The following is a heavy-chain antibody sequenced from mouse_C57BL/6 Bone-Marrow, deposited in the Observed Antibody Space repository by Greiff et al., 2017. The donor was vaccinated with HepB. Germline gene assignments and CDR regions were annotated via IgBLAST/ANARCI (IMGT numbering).Heavy chain of an antibody. CDR1: GYTFTDYE. V-gene: IGHV1-15*01. CDR2: IDPETGGT. J-gene: IGHJ2*01. CDR3: TRSEAYYRVDFDY. D-gene: IGHD2-12*01. Sequence: QVQLQQSGAELVRPGASVTLSCKASGYTFTDYEMHWVKQTPVHGLEWIGAIDPETGGTAYNQKFKGKAILTADKSSSTAYMELRSLTSEDSAVYYCTRSEAYYRVDFDYWGQGTTLTVSS.